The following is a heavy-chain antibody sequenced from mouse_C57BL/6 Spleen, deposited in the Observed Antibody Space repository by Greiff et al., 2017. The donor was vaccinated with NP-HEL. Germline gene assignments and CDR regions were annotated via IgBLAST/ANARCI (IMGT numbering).Heavy chain of an antibody. CDR2: SRNKANDYTT. Sequence: EVQRVESGGGLVQSGRSLRLSCATSGFTFSDFYMEWVRQAPGKGLEWIAASRNKANDYTTEYSASVKGRFIVSRDTSQSILYLQMNALRAEDTASYYCARDAGPHYYAMDYWGQGTSVTVSS. J-gene: IGHJ4*01. V-gene: IGHV7-1*01. CDR1: GFTFSDFY. CDR3: ARDAGPHYYAMDY.